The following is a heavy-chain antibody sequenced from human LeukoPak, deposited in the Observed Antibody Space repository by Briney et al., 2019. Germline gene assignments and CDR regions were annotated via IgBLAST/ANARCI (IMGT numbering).Heavy chain of an antibody. J-gene: IGHJ6*03. CDR3: ARGRYSSSWYVNYYMDV. CDR2: ISSRNIYI. Sequence: PGGSLRLSCAASGFTFSSYSMNWVRQAPGRGLEWVSSISSRNIYIYYADSVKGRFTISRDNAKNSLYLQMNSLRAEDTAVYYCARGRYSSSWYVNYYMDVWGKGTTVTVSS. V-gene: IGHV3-21*01. CDR1: GFTFSSYS. D-gene: IGHD6-13*01.